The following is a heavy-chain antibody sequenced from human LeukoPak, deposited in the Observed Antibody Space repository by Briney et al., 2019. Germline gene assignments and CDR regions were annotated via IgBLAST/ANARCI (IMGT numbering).Heavy chain of an antibody. Sequence: SVKVSCKASGGTFTSYAISWVRQAPGQGLEWMGGIIPLFGTANYAQKFQGRVTITADESTSKAYMELSSLRSEDTAGYYCARGQLNYYGSGSYYNYYYMDVWGKGTTVTVSS. CDR1: GGTFTSYA. J-gene: IGHJ6*03. CDR2: IIPLFGTA. CDR3: ARGQLNYYGSGSYYNYYYMDV. V-gene: IGHV1-69*01. D-gene: IGHD3-10*01.